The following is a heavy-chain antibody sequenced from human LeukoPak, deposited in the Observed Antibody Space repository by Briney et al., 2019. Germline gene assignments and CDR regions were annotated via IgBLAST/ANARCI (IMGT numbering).Heavy chain of an antibody. J-gene: IGHJ6*03. Sequence: ASVKVSCKASGYTFTGYYMHWGRQAPGQGLEWMGWINPNSGGTNYAQKFQGRVTMTRDTSISTAYMELSRLRSDDTGVYYCARDHYDYVWGSYPWFYYYYMDVWGKGTTVTVSS. CDR3: ARDHYDYVWGSYPWFYYYYMDV. V-gene: IGHV1-2*02. D-gene: IGHD3-16*01. CDR1: GYTFTGYY. CDR2: INPNSGGT.